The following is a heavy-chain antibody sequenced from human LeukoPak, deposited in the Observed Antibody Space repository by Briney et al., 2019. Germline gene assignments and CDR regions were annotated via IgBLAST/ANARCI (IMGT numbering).Heavy chain of an antibody. Sequence: GGSLRLSCAASGFAFSTYWMDWVRQAPGKGLGWVGNINQDGSVKHYVDSVRGRFTISRDNARNSVYLQMSALRVEDTAVYYCVFWGQGSLVAASS. CDR1: GFAFSTYW. V-gene: IGHV3-7*01. J-gene: IGHJ4*02. CDR3: VF. CDR2: INQDGSVK.